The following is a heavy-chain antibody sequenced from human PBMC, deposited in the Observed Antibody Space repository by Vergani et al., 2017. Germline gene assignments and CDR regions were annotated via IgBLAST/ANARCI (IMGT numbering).Heavy chain of an antibody. CDR3: ARVKGNNWFDP. CDR1: GFTFSSYS. V-gene: IGHV3-48*04. CDR2: ISSSSSTI. J-gene: IGHJ5*02. Sequence: VQLVESGGGLVQPGGSLRLSCAASGFTFSSYSMNWVRQAPGKGLEWVSYISSSSSTIYYADSVKGRFTISRDNAKNSLYLQMNSLRAEDTAVYYCARVKGNNWFDPWGQGTLVTVSS. D-gene: IGHD3-10*01.